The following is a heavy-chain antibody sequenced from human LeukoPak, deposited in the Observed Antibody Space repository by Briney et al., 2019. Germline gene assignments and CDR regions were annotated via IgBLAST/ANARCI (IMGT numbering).Heavy chain of an antibody. V-gene: IGHV1-69*04. CDR2: IIPILGIA. CDR1: GGTFSSYA. J-gene: IGHJ4*02. D-gene: IGHD3-9*01. Sequence: ASVKVSCKASGGTFSSYAISWVRQASGQGLEWMGRIIPILGIANYAQKFQSRVTITADKSTSTAYMELSSLRSEDTAVYYCARGYYDILTGYYSDVYYFDYWGQGTLVTVSS. CDR3: ARGYYDILTGYYSDVYYFDY.